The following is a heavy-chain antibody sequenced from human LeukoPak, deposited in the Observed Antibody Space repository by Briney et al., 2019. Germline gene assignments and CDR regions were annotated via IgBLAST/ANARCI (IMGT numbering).Heavy chain of an antibody. Sequence: GGSLRLSCAASGFTFSSYAMSWVRQAPGKGLEWVSAIRDSGSSTHYADSVKGRFTISRDNAKNSLYLQMNSLRAEDTAVYYCARDPYSSAEYYFDYWGQGTLVTVSS. CDR3: ARDPYSSAEYYFDY. CDR2: IRDSGSST. J-gene: IGHJ4*02. CDR1: GFTFSSYA. D-gene: IGHD6-25*01. V-gene: IGHV3-23*01.